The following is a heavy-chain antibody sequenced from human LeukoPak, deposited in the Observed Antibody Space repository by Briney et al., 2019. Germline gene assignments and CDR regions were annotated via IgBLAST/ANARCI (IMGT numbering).Heavy chain of an antibody. J-gene: IGHJ3*02. Sequence: GGSLRLSCAASGFTFSSYAMSWVRQAPGKGLEWVLAISGSGGSTYYADSVKGRFTISRDNSKNTLYLQMNSLRAEDTAVYYCANPRRIFGVDDAFDIWGQGTMVTVSS. V-gene: IGHV3-23*01. CDR2: ISGSGGST. CDR1: GFTFSSYA. CDR3: ANPRRIFGVDDAFDI. D-gene: IGHD3-3*01.